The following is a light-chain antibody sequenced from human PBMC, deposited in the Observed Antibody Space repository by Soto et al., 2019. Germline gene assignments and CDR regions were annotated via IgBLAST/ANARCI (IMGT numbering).Light chain of an antibody. CDR3: QQLNSYPIT. Sequence: EIVLTQSPVILSLSPGERATLSCRASQSVSTYLAWYQQKPGQAPRLLIYDASNRATGIPARFSGSGSGTDFTLTISSLEPEDFATYYCQQLNSYPITFGQGTRLEIK. CDR2: DAS. J-gene: IGKJ5*01. CDR1: QSVSTY. V-gene: IGKV3-11*01.